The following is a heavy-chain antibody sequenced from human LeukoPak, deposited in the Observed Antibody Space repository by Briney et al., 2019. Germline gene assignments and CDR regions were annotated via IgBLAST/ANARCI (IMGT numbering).Heavy chain of an antibody. J-gene: IGHJ4*02. CDR1: GYTFTSYD. D-gene: IGHD3-22*01. CDR2: MNPNSGNT. V-gene: IGHV1-8*01. Sequence: GASVKVSCKASGYTFTSYDINWVRQATGQGLEWMGWMNPNSGNTGYAQKFQGRVTMTRNTSISTAYMELSSLRSEDTAVYYCARAPAYYYDSSGYYTYWGQGTLVTVSS. CDR3: ARAPAYYYDSSGYYTY.